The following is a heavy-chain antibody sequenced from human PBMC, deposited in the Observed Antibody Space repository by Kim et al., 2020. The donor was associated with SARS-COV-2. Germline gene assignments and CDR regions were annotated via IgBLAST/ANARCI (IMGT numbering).Heavy chain of an antibody. V-gene: IGHV3-48*02. Sequence: KGRFTISRDNAKNALYLQMNSLRDEDTAVYYCARDKPLTTVVTPNAFCDYWGQGTLVTVSS. D-gene: IGHD4-17*01. J-gene: IGHJ4*02. CDR3: ARDKPLTTVVTPNAFCDY.